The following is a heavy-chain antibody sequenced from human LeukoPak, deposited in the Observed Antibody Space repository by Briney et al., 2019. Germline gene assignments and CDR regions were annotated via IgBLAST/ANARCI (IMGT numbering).Heavy chain of an antibody. J-gene: IGHJ6*02. CDR2: TYYRSKWYN. D-gene: IGHD7-27*01. CDR1: GDSVSSNSAA. Sequence: SQTLSLTCAISGDSVSSNSAAWNWIRQSPSRGLEWLGRTYYRSKWYNDYAVSVKSRITINPDTSKNQFSLQLNSVTPEDTAVYYCARVKAGRVNWARGVDYGMDVWGQGTTVTVSS. CDR3: ARVKAGRVNWARGVDYGMDV. V-gene: IGHV6-1*01.